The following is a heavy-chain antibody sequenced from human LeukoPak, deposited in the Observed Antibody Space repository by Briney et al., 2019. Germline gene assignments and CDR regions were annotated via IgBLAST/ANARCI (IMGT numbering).Heavy chain of an antibody. V-gene: IGHV4-59*01. CDR1: GGSISSYY. D-gene: IGHD5-18*01. J-gene: IGHJ6*03. CDR2: IYYSGST. Sequence: PSETLSLTCTVSGGSISSYYWSWIRQPPGKGLEWIGYIYYSGSTNYNPSLKSRVTISVDTSKNQFSLKLSSVTAADTAVYYCARGAAMVTPELYYYYYMDVWGKGTTVTISS. CDR3: ARGAAMVTPELYYYYYMDV.